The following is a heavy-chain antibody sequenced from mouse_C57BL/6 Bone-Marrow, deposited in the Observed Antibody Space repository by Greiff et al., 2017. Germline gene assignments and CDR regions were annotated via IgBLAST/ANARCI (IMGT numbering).Heavy chain of an antibody. CDR2: IYPGSGNT. CDR3: ARRVIYYYGSRDY. V-gene: IGHV1-66*01. D-gene: IGHD1-1*01. Sequence: VKLQQSGPELVKPGASVKISCKASGYSFTSYYIHWVKQRPGQGLEWVGWIYPGSGNTKYNEKFKGKATLTADTSSSTAYMQLSSLTSEDSAVYYCARRVIYYYGSRDYWGQGTTLTVSS. J-gene: IGHJ2*01. CDR1: GYSFTSYY.